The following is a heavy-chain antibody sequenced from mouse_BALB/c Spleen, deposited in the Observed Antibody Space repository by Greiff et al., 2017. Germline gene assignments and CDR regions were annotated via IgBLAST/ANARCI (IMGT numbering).Heavy chain of an antibody. V-gene: IGHV1-4*01. J-gene: IGHJ2*01. CDR1: GYTFTSYT. CDR3: ARWGTALFDY. D-gene: IGHD1-2*01. CDR2: INPSSGYT. Sequence: QVQLQQSGAELARPGSSVKMSCKASGYTFTSYTMHWVKQRPGQGLEWIGYINPSSGYTNYNQKFKDKATLTADKSSSTAYMQLSSLTSEDSAVYYCARWGTALFDYWGQGTTLTVSS.